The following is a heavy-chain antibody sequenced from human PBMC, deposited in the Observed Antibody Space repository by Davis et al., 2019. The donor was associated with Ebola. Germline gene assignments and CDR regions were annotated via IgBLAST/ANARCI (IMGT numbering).Heavy chain of an antibody. V-gene: IGHV3-30*18. CDR1: GFTFSSYG. J-gene: IGHJ6*03. Sequence: PGGSLRLSCAASGFTFSSYGMHWVRQAPGKGLEWVAVISYDGSNKYYADSVKGRFTISRDNSKNTLYLQMNSLRAEDTAVYYCAKGQYSSSWNYYYYMDVWGKGTTVTVSS. CDR2: ISYDGSNK. CDR3: AKGQYSSSWNYYYYMDV. D-gene: IGHD6-13*01.